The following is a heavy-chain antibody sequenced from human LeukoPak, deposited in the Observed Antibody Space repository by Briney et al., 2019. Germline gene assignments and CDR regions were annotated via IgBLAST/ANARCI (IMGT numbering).Heavy chain of an antibody. D-gene: IGHD3-22*01. Sequence: PSETLSLTCTVSGGSISSGSYYWSWIRQPAGKGLEWIGRIYTSGSTNYNPSLKSRVTISVDTSKHQFSLNLSSVTAADTAVYYCARDSYDSSGYYEILLDYWGQGTLVTVSS. CDR1: GGSISSGSYY. CDR3: ARDSYDSSGYYEILLDY. V-gene: IGHV4-61*02. J-gene: IGHJ4*02. CDR2: IYTSGST.